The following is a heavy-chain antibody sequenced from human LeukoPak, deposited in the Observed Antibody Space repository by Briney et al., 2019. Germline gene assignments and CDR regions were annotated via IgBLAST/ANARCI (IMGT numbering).Heavy chain of an antibody. J-gene: IGHJ5*02. CDR2: IYYSGST. Sequence: SETLSLTCTVSGGSISSYYWSWIRQPPGKGLEWIGYIYYSGSTNYNPSLESRVTISVDTSKNQFSLKLSSVTAADTAVYYCASFAYYYDSSGYYSWFDPWGQGTLVTVSS. CDR1: GGSISSYY. V-gene: IGHV4-59*01. CDR3: ASFAYYYDSSGYYSWFDP. D-gene: IGHD3-22*01.